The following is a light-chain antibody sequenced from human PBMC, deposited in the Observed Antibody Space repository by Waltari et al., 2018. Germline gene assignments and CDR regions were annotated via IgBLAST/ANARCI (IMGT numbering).Light chain of an antibody. CDR2: RNK. Sequence: QSVLTQPPSASGTPGQRVTISCFGSTSNVRRHPVSWYQHSPGTSPKLLIFRNKQRPPGVPDRFSASGSGTSASLAISGLRSEDEALYFCAAWDDRLSAVAFGGGTKLTVL. CDR1: TSNVRRHP. V-gene: IGLV1-47*01. CDR3: AAWDDRLSAVA. J-gene: IGLJ2*01.